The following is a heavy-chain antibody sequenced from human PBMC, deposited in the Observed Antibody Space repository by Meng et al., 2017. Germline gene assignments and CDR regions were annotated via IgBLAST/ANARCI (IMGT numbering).Heavy chain of an antibody. CDR2: INPIFGTA. J-gene: IGHJ4*01. V-gene: IGHV1-69*13. CDR3: ARSCYSWRFDY. Sequence: SVKVSCKASGYTFTSYGISWVRQAPGQGLEWMGGINPIFGTANYAQKFQGRVTITADESTSTAYMELSSLRSEDTAVYYCARSCYSWRFDYWGQGTRVTGAS. D-gene: IGHD2-2*01. CDR1: GYTFTSYG.